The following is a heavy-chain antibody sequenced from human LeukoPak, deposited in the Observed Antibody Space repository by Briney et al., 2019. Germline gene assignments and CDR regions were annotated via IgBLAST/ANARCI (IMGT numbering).Heavy chain of an antibody. V-gene: IGHV4-59*01. J-gene: IGHJ6*03. Sequence: SETLSLTCTVSGGSISSYYWSWIRQPPGKGLEWIGYIYYSGSTNYNPSLKSRVTISVDTSKNQFSLKLSSVTAADTAVYYCARVYTREYGSGGNYMDVWGKGTTVTVSS. CDR2: IYYSGST. CDR3: ARVYTREYGSGGNYMDV. D-gene: IGHD3-10*01. CDR1: GGSISSYY.